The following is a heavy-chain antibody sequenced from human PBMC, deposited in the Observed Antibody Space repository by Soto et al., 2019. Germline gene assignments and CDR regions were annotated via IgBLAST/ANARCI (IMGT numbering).Heavy chain of an antibody. V-gene: IGHV3-23*01. J-gene: IGHJ4*02. CDR2: ISDTGSHT. Sequence: VQLLQSGGGLVQPAGSLRLSCAASGFSFRNYALSWVRLAPGKGLEWGSAISDTGSHTYYADSVKGRFTVTSANSKYTLFVQMDSRRMEDAAVYYCSRERSIGWAYDYWGQGTLVTVFS. D-gene: IGHD6-19*01. CDR3: SRERSIGWAYDY. CDR1: GFSFRNYA.